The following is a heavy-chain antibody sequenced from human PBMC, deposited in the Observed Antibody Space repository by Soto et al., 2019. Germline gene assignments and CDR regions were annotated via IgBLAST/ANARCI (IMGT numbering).Heavy chain of an antibody. CDR3: ARDDARVSTTNTDY. CDR2: ISAYNGNT. Sequence: ITRKASGYTFKSWAISLVRKTPGQGLEWMGWISAYNGNTNYAQKFQGRGTMTTDTSTSTAYMELRSLRSDDTALYFCARDDARVSTTNTDYWGQGTLVTVSS. CDR1: GYTFKSWA. V-gene: IGHV1-18*01. J-gene: IGHJ4*02. D-gene: IGHD1-1*01.